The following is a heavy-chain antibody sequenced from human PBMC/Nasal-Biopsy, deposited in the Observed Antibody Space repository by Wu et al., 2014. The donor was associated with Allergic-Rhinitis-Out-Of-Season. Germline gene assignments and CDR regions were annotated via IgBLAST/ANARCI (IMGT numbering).Heavy chain of an antibody. CDR2: MYYSGNT. CDR3: ARDVAAFDS. D-gene: IGHD6-19*01. J-gene: IGHJ4*02. Sequence: CTVSGEFPSAVVVTTGAGSASPREGAGVDCGGMYYSGNTYYNPSLKSRVTVSVDTSKNQFSLKLGSVAAADTAVYYCARDVAAFDSWGQGRLVTVSS. CDR1: GEFPSAVVVTT. V-gene: IGHV4-39*07.